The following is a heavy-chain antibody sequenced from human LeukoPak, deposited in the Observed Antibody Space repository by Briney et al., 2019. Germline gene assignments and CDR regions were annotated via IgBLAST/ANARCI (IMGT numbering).Heavy chain of an antibody. CDR2: INPNSGGT. V-gene: IGHV1-2*02. D-gene: IGHD3-16*01. Sequence: ASVKVSCKASGYTFTGYYMHWVRQAPGQGIEWMGWINPNSGGTNYAQKFQGRVTMTRDTSISTAYMELSRLRSDDTAVYYCARDLPVRGGNLEGLIDYWGQGTLVTVSS. CDR3: ARDLPVRGGNLEGLIDY. CDR1: GYTFTGYY. J-gene: IGHJ4*02.